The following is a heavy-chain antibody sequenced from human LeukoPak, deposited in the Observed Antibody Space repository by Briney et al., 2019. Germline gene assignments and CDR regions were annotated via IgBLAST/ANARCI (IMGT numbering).Heavy chain of an antibody. CDR1: GFSFSNYA. J-gene: IGHJ4*02. CDR3: AKIAPWGAVTTTDGFDY. D-gene: IGHD4-17*01. Sequence: PGGSLRLSCAASGFSFSNYAMSWVRQAPGKGLEWVSAISDSDGSTYYADSVKGRFTISRDNSKNTLYVQMNSLRVEDTAVYYCAKIAPWGAVTTTDGFDYWGQGTLVTVSP. V-gene: IGHV3-23*01. CDR2: ISDSDGST.